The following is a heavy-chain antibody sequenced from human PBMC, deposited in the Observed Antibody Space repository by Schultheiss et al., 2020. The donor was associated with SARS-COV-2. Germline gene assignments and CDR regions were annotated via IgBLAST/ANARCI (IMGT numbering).Heavy chain of an antibody. Sequence: SETLSLTCTVSGGSISSYYWSWIRQPAGKGLEWIGSIYHSGSTYYNPSLKSRVTISVDTSKNQFSLKLSSVTAADTAVYYCTRPRLSYYYMDVWGQGTTVTVSS. D-gene: IGHD4/OR15-4a*01. V-gene: IGHV4-4*07. CDR3: TRPRLSYYYMDV. CDR2: IYHSGST. J-gene: IGHJ6*03. CDR1: GGSISSYY.